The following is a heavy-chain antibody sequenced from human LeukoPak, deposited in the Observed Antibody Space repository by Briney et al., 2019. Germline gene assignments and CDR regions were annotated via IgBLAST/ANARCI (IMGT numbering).Heavy chain of an antibody. CDR2: ISAYNGNT. CDR3: ARDSSSPYYYYGMDV. J-gene: IGHJ6*02. CDR1: GYTFTSYG. V-gene: IGHV1-18*01. Sequence: ASVKVSCKASGYTFTSYGISWVRQAPGQGLEWMGWISAYNGNTNYAQKLLGRVTMTTDTSTSTAYMELRSLRSDDTAVYYCARDSSSPYYYYGMDVWGQGTTVTVSS. D-gene: IGHD6-6*01.